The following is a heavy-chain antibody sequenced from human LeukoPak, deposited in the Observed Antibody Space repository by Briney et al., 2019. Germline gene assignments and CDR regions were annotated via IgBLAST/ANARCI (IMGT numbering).Heavy chain of an antibody. J-gene: IGHJ4*02. Sequence: GESLKISCKGSGYSFSSYWIGWVRQMPGKGLEWMGIIYPGDSDTRYSPSFQGQVTISADRSITTAYVQWSSLQASDTAMYYCARQGPIQLDSWGQGTLVTVSS. CDR1: GYSFSSYW. V-gene: IGHV5-51*01. CDR2: IYPGDSDT. D-gene: IGHD5-18*01. CDR3: ARQGPIQLDS.